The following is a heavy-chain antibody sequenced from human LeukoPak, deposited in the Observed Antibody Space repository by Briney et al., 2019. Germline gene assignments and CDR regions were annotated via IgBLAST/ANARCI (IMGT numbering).Heavy chain of an antibody. J-gene: IGHJ4*02. Sequence: GGSLRLSCAASGFSFTTYWMGWVRPAPGKGLEWVANIQQDGTEKYYVDSVKGRFSISTDDTKNSLYLQKYSLRVEDTPVYYCAELANCFYSSVTYFFFEHWGQGTPVTASS. CDR3: AELANCFYSSVTYFFFEH. V-gene: IGHV3-7*01. CDR2: IQQDGTEK. D-gene: IGHD3-10*01. CDR1: GFSFTTYW.